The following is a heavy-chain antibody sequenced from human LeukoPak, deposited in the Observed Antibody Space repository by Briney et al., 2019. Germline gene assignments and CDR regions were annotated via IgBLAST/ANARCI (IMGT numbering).Heavy chain of an antibody. Sequence: ASVKVSCKASGYTFTSYGISWERQAPGQGLEWMGWISAYNGNTKYAQNLQGRGTMTTDTPTNTAYMELRSLRSDATAVYYCARSLTVGAPYYFYSWGPGTLVTVSS. CDR3: ARSLTVGAPYYFYS. CDR1: GYTFTSYG. V-gene: IGHV1-18*01. J-gene: IGHJ4*02. CDR2: ISAYNGNT. D-gene: IGHD1-26*01.